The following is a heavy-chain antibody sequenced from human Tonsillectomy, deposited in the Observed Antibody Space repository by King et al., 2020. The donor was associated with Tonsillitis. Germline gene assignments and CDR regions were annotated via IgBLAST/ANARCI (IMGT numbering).Heavy chain of an antibody. D-gene: IGHD3-9*01. CDR2: INPNSGGT. CDR3: ARNFYDILTGYYASGYYGMDV. CDR1: GYTFTGYY. Sequence: VQLVESGAEVKKPGASVKVSCKASGYTFTGYYIHWVRQAPGQGLEWMGWINPNSGGTNYAQKFQGRGTMTRDPSISTAYMELSRLRSDDTAVYYCARNFYDILTGYYASGYYGMDVWGQGTTVTVSS. J-gene: IGHJ6*02. V-gene: IGHV1-2*02.